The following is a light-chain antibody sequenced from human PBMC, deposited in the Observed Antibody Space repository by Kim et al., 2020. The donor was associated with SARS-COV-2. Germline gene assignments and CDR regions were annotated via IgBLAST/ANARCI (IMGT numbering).Light chain of an antibody. CDR3: QQYGSSPWT. V-gene: IGKV3-20*01. CDR2: AAS. J-gene: IGKJ1*01. CDR1: QSVSSSY. Sequence: EIVLTQSPGTLSLSPGERATVSCRASQSVSSSYLAWYQQKPGQAPRLLIYAASSRATGIPDRFSGSGSGTDFTLTINRLEPEDFAVYYCQQYGSSPWTFGQGTKVDIK.